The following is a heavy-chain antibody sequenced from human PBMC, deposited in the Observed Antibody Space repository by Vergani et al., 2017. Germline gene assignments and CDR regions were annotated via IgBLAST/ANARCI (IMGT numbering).Heavy chain of an antibody. CDR2: ISWNSGSI. CDR1: GFTFDDYA. V-gene: IGHV3-9*01. CDR3: AKNPGISTTLHYYAMDV. D-gene: IGHD1-1*01. J-gene: IGHJ6*02. Sequence: EVQLVESGGGLVQPGRSLRLSCAASGFTFDDYAMHWVRQAPGKGLEWVSGISWNSGSIGYADSVKGRLTISRDNAKNSLYLQMNSLRAEDTALYYCAKNPGISTTLHYYAMDVWGQGTTVTVSS.